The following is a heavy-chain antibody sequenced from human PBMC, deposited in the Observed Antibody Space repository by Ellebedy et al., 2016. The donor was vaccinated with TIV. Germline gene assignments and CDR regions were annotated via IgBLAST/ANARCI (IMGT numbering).Heavy chain of an antibody. V-gene: IGHV3-23*01. J-gene: IGHJ4*02. CDR3: AKGGWDITLMVYPYFHL. Sequence: GGSLRLSCAASGFTFSSYAMSWVRQAPGKGLEWVATVSSSGGSTYYADSVKGRFTISRDNSLHTLFLQMNSLTAGDTAVYYCAKGGWDITLMVYPYFHLWGQGTLVTVSS. D-gene: IGHD2-8*01. CDR2: VSSSGGST. CDR1: GFTFSSYA.